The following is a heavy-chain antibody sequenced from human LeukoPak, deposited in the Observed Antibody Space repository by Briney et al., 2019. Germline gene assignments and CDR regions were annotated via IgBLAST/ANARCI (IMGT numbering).Heavy chain of an antibody. D-gene: IGHD6-19*01. Sequence: GESLKISCKGSGYSFTSYWIGWVRQMPGKGLEWMGIIHPGDSDTRYSPSFQGQVTISADKSISTAYLQWSSLKASDTAMYYCARSEQWFPPESAFDIWGQGTMVTVSS. CDR1: GYSFTSYW. CDR3: ARSEQWFPPESAFDI. J-gene: IGHJ3*02. CDR2: IHPGDSDT. V-gene: IGHV5-51*01.